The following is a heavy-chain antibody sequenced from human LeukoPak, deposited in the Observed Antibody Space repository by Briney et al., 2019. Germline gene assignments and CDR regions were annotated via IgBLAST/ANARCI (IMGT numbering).Heavy chain of an antibody. V-gene: IGHV1-8*01. Sequence: ASVKVSCKASGYTFTSYDINWVRQATGQGLEWMGWMNPNSGNTGYAQKFQGRVTMTRNTSISTAYMELSSLRSEDTAVHYCARLAYCGGDCYQFDYRGQGTLVTVSS. CDR2: MNPNSGNT. D-gene: IGHD2-21*02. CDR3: ARLAYCGGDCYQFDY. J-gene: IGHJ4*02. CDR1: GYTFTSYD.